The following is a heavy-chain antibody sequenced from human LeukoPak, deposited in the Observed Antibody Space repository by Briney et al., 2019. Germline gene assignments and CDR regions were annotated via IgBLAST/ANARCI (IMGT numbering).Heavy chain of an antibody. J-gene: IGHJ4*02. CDR3: ATRIPPPGYTGFILANYFDY. CDR1: GYAFTSYG. Sequence: ASVKVSCKASGYAFTSYGISWVRQAPGQGLEWMGWISGYNGNTNYAQEKLQGRVTMTEDTSTDTAYMELSSLRSEDTAIYYCATRIPPPGYTGFILANYFDYWGQGTLVTVSS. V-gene: IGHV1-18*01. CDR2: ISGYNGNT. D-gene: IGHD5-12*01.